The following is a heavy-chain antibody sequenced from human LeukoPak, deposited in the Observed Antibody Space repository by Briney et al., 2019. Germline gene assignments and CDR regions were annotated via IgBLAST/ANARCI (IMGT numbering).Heavy chain of an antibody. Sequence: GGSLRLSCAASGFTVSSNYITWVRQAPGKGLEWVSVIYADGSTYYADSVKGRFTTFRDNSKNTLYLQMNSLRAEDTAVYYCARDPGLAAQQPLYYYYYGMDVWGHGTTVTVSS. V-gene: IGHV3-66*01. J-gene: IGHJ6*02. CDR3: ARDPGLAAQQPLYYYYYGMDV. D-gene: IGHD6-13*01. CDR2: IYADGST. CDR1: GFTVSSNY.